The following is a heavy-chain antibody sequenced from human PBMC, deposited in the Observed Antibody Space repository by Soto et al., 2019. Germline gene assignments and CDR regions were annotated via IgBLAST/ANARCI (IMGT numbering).Heavy chain of an antibody. V-gene: IGHV3-30-3*01. J-gene: IGHJ4*02. CDR1: GFTFSSYA. CDR2: ISYDGSNK. D-gene: IGHD3-9*01. CDR3: SRVGIFTGYYGPSDY. Sequence: GGSLRLSCAASGFTFSSYAMHWVRQAPGKGLEWVAVISYDGSNKYYADSVKGRFTISRDNSKNTLYLQMNSLRAEDTALYYWSRVGIFTGYYGPSDYWGQGTLVTVSS.